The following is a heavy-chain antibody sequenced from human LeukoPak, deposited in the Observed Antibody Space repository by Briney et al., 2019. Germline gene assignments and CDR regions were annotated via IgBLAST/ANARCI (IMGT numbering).Heavy chain of an antibody. CDR3: ARRPAIFMDGVYYYSMDV. J-gene: IGHJ6*02. D-gene: IGHD2-2*01. CDR1: GFTFSSYS. V-gene: IGHV3-23*01. Sequence: GGSLRLSCAASGFTFSSYSMNWVRQAPGKGLEWVSAASASADSTYYADSVKGRFIISRDNSKNTLFLQMNSLRAEDTAVYYCARRPAIFMDGVYYYSMDVWGQGTTVTVSS. CDR2: ASASADST.